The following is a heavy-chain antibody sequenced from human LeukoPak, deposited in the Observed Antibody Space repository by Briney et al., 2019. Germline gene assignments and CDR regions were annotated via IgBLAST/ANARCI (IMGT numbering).Heavy chain of an antibody. CDR2: IYYSGST. J-gene: IGHJ3*02. CDR3: ARRMKLAAKGDAFDI. D-gene: IGHD2-15*01. Sequence: PSETLSLTCTVSGGSISSYYWSWIRPPPGKRLEWIGFIYYSGSTNYNPSLKSRVTISVDASRNHFSLKLNSVTAADTAVYYCARRMKLAAKGDAFDIWGQGTMVTVSS. V-gene: IGHV4-59*08. CDR1: GGSISSYY.